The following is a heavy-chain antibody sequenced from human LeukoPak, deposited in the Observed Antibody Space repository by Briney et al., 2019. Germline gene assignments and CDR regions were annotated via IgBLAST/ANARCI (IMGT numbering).Heavy chain of an antibody. V-gene: IGHV4-39*07. Sequence: SETLSLTCTVSGGSISSSSYYWGWIRQPPGKGLEWIGSIYYSGSTYYNPSLKSRVTISVDTSKNQFSLKLSSVTAADTAVYSCARRTVYCSSASCYINGDTFDIWGQGTMVTVSS. CDR2: IYYSGST. D-gene: IGHD2-2*02. CDR3: ARRTVYCSSASCYINGDTFDI. J-gene: IGHJ3*02. CDR1: GGSISSSSYY.